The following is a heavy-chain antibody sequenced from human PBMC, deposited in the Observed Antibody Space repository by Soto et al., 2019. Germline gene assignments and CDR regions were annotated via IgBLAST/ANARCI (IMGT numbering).Heavy chain of an antibody. CDR1: XFTXSSYA. V-gene: IGHV3-30*07. CDR2: ISYDGSNK. J-gene: IGHJ6*02. D-gene: IGHD3-10*01. CDR3: XXXXSVPPQPTYGSGSYYARPKYYYYGMHV. Sequence: QVQLVESGGGVVQPGXXLXXXXAXXXFTXSSYAMHXXXQAXGXXXXXXXXISYDGSNKYYADAVKGRFTISRDNYKNTLYRQMNSPRVXETVVYXXXXXXSVPPQPTYGSGSYYARPKYYYYGMHVWGQGTTVTV.